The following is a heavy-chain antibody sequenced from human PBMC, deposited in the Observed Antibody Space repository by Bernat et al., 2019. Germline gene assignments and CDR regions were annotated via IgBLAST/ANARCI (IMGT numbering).Heavy chain of an antibody. CDR3: ARRPYYAPFDY. CDR1: GGSISSSSYS. V-gene: IGHV4-39*01. CDR2: IYYTGST. J-gene: IGHJ4*02. Sequence: QLQLQESGPGLVKPSETLSLTCTVSGGSISSSSYSWGWIRQPPGKGLEWIGTIYYTGSTNYNPSLKSRVTISVDTSKNQFSLKLSSVTAADTAVFYCARRPYYAPFDYWGQGTLVTVSS. D-gene: IGHD3-3*01.